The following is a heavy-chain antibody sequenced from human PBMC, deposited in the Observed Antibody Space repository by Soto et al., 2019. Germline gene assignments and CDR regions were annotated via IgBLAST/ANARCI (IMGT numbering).Heavy chain of an antibody. CDR2: INHSGST. V-gene: IGHV4-34*01. Sequence: PSETLSLTCAVYGGSFSGYYWSWIRQPPGKGLEWIGEINHSGSTNYNPSLKSRVTISVDTSKNQFSLKLSSVTAADTSVYYCARPARRGVTDRAFDYWGQGTLVTVSS. CDR3: ARPARRGVTDRAFDY. J-gene: IGHJ4*02. D-gene: IGHD3-10*01. CDR1: GGSFSGYY.